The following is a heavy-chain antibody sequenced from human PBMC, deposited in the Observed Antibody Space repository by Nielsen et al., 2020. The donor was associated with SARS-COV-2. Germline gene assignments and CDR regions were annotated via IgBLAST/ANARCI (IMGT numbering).Heavy chain of an antibody. Sequence: WVRQAPGQGLEWMGWISAYNGNTNYAQKLQGRVTMTTDSSTSTAYMELRSLRSDDTAVYYCARGSYYDSPRAFDIWGQGTMVTVSS. V-gene: IGHV1-18*01. J-gene: IGHJ3*02. CDR3: ARGSYYDSPRAFDI. CDR2: ISAYNGNT. D-gene: IGHD3-22*01.